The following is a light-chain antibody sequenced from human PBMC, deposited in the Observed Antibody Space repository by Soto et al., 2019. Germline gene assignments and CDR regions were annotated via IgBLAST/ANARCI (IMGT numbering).Light chain of an antibody. Sequence: DTVLTRSPATMSLSAGKRANLSCRASQSVSSSYLAWYQQKPGQAPRLLIYDASSRATGIPDRFSGSGSGTDFTLTISRLEPEDFAVYYCQQYGSSRGTFGQGTKVDIK. CDR2: DAS. CDR3: QQYGSSRGT. J-gene: IGKJ1*01. CDR1: QSVSSSY. V-gene: IGKV3-20*01.